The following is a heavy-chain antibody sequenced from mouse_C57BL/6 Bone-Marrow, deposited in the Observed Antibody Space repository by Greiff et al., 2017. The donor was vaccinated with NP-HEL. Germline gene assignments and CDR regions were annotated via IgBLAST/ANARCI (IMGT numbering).Heavy chain of an antibody. D-gene: IGHD3-1*01. J-gene: IGHJ3*01. Sequence: QVQLQQPGAELVKPGASVKLSCKASGYTFTSYWMHWVKQRPGQGLEWIGMIHPNSGSTNYNAKFKSKATLTVDKSSSTAYMQLSSLTSEDSAVYYCARSRRFPFWFAYWGQGTLVTVSA. V-gene: IGHV1-64*01. CDR1: GYTFTSYW. CDR2: IHPNSGST. CDR3: ARSRRFPFWFAY.